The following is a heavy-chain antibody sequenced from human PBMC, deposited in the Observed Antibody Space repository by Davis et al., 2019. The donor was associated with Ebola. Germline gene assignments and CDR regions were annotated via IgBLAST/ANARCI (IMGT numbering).Heavy chain of an antibody. V-gene: IGHV3-48*02. CDR1: GFTFSSYS. D-gene: IGHD6-13*01. J-gene: IGHJ4*02. Sequence: PGGSLRLSCAASGFTFSSYSMNWVRQAPGKGLEWVSYISSSSSTIYYADSVKCRFTISRDNAKNSLYLQMNSLRDEDTAVYYYARDGDSSSWYSVDVWGQGTLVTVSS. CDR2: ISSSSSTI. CDR3: ARDGDSSSWYSVDV.